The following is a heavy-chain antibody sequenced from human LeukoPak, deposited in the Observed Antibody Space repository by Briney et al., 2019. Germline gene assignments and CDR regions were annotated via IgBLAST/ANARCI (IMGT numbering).Heavy chain of an antibody. CDR3: GRDVERTTAGAFDI. D-gene: IGHD1/OR15-1a*01. CDR1: GGSISSGGYS. CDR2: IYHSGST. Sequence: SETLSLTCGVSGGSISSGGYSWSWIRQPPGKGLEWIGFIYHSGSTYYSPSLKSRVTISGDTSKNQFSLNLSSVTAADTAVYYCGRDVERTTAGAFDIWGQGTMGTVSS. J-gene: IGHJ3*02. V-gene: IGHV4-30-2*01.